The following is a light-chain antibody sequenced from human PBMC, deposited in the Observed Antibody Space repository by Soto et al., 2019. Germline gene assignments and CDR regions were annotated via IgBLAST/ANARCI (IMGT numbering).Light chain of an antibody. V-gene: IGLV2-14*01. CDR1: RDDIGAYDY. CDR3: NSYTNSXAVV. J-gene: IGLJ2*01. Sequence: QSALTQPASVSGSPGQSITISCAGTRDDIGAYDYVSWYQQHPGNAPKLLVYEVTNRPSGVSDRFSGSKSGNTASLTISGLQAEDEADYYCNSYTNSXAVVFAGGTK. CDR2: EVT.